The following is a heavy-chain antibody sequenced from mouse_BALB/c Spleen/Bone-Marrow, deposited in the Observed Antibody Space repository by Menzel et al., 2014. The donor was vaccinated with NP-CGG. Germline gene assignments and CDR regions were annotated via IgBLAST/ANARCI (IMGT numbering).Heavy chain of an antibody. CDR2: INPYNGDT. CDR1: GYLFTGYF. J-gene: IGHJ1*01. D-gene: IGHD1-1*01. V-gene: IGHV1-20*02. CDR3: AREGGYYYGSSPYSDV. Sequence: EVKLVESGPELVKPGASVKISCKASGYLFTGYFMNWVMQSHGKSLEWIGRINPYNGDTFYNQKFKGKATLTVDKSSSTAHMERRSLASEDSAGYYCAREGGYYYGSSPYSDVWGAGTTVTVSS.